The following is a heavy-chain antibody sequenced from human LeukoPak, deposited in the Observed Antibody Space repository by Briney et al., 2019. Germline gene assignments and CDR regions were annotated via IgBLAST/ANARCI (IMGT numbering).Heavy chain of an antibody. J-gene: IGHJ4*02. D-gene: IGHD1-26*01. Sequence: SQTLSLTCTVSGGSMSSGGYYWSWIRQHPGEGLEWIGYIYYSGSTYYNPSLKSRVTISVDTSKNQFSLKLSSVTATDTAVYYCGGPGGSYVWGYYFDYWGQGTLVTVSS. CDR1: GGSMSSGGYY. CDR3: GGPGGSYVWGYYFDY. V-gene: IGHV4-31*03. CDR2: IYYSGST.